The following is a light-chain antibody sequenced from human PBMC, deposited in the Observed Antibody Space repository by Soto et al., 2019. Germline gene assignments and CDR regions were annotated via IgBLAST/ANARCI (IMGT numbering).Light chain of an antibody. CDR2: DAS. J-gene: IGKJ1*01. CDR3: QQYNSYRT. CDR1: QSISSW. Sequence: DIQMTQSPSALSASVGDRVTITCRASQSISSWLAWYQQKPGKAPKLLIYDASSLKSGVPSRFSGSGSGTEFTLTISSLQPDDFATYYCQQYNSYRTFVQGTKVESK. V-gene: IGKV1-5*01.